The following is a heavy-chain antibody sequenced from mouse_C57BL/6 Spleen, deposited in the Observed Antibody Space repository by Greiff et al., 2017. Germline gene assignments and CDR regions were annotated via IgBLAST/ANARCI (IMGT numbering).Heavy chain of an antibody. CDR2: ISDGGSYT. D-gene: IGHD2-1*01. V-gene: IGHV5-4*03. CDR3: ARGDGNYVDYYATDY. CDR1: GFTFSSYA. Sequence: EVKLMESGGGLVKPGGSLKLSCAASGFTFSSYAMSWVRQTPEKRLEWVATISDGGSYTYYPDNVKGRFTISRDNAKNNLYLQMSHLKSEDTAMYYCARGDGNYVDYYATDYWGQGTSVTVSS. J-gene: IGHJ4*01.